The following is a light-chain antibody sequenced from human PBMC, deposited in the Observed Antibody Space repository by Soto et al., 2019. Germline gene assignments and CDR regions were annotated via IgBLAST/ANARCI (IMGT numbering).Light chain of an antibody. CDR1: SSNIGRGF. CDR3: ATWDDDVSGVV. CDR2: SHN. Sequence: QSVLTQPPSASGTPGQNVTISCSGSSSNIGRGFVYWYQQLPGAAPKLLMYSHNIRPSGIPDRFSASTSGTSASLAISGLRSEDEADYHCATWDDDVSGVVFGGGTQLTVL. J-gene: IGLJ2*01. V-gene: IGLV1-47*02.